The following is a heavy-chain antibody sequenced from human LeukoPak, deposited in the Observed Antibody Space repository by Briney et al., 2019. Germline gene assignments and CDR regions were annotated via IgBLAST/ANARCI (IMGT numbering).Heavy chain of an antibody. Sequence: GGSLRLSCASSGFTFSSYAMNWVRKAPGKALEWVSYISSSGSTIYYADSVKGRFTISRDNAKNSLYLQMNSLRAEDTAVYYCAELGITMIGGVWGKGTTVTISS. CDR1: GFTFSSYA. CDR3: AELGITMIGGV. V-gene: IGHV3-48*03. D-gene: IGHD3-10*02. CDR2: ISSSGSTI. J-gene: IGHJ6*04.